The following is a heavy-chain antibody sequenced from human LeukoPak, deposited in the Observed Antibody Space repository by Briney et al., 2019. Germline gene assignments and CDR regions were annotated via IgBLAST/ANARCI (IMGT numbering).Heavy chain of an antibody. J-gene: IGHJ5*02. CDR1: GGSISSYY. V-gene: IGHV4-59*01. D-gene: IGHD3-10*01. Sequence: SETLSLTCAVSGGSISSYYWSWIRQPPGKGVEWSGYIYYSGSANYNPSLKSRVTLSLDTTKNQFSLKPSSVTAADTAVYYCASSGRFGDDGWNWFDPWGQGTLVTVSS. CDR3: ASSGRFGDDGWNWFDP. CDR2: IYYSGSA.